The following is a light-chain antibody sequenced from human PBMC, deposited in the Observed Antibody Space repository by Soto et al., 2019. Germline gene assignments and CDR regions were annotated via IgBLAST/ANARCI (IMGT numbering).Light chain of an antibody. CDR1: QSVSSN. J-gene: IGKJ1*01. Sequence: EIVMTQSAATLSVSPGERATLSCRASQSVSSNLAWYQQKPGQAPRLLIYGASTRATGIPARLSGSGSGTEFTLTISSLQSEDFAVYYCQQYNNWPETFGQGTKVDIK. CDR3: QQYNNWPET. CDR2: GAS. V-gene: IGKV3-15*01.